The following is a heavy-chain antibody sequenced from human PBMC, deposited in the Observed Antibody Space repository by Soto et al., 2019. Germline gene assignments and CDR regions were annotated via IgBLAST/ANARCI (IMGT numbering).Heavy chain of an antibody. CDR1: GGSIRDYY. J-gene: IGHJ4*02. CDR2: IYYTGTT. V-gene: IGHV4-59*08. CDR3: ARLGGYYQAFDS. D-gene: IGHD3-22*01. Sequence: QVQLQESGPGLVKPSETLSLTCTVSGGSIRDYYWGWIRQSPGKGLEWIGYIYYTGTTKYNPSLKSRFLIPVASSKNQFSLKLDSVTAADTAVYYCARLGGYYQAFDSWGQGTLVTVSS.